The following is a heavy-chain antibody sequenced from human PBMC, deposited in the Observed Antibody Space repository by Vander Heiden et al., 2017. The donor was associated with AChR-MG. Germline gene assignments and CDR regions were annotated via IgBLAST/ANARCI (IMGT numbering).Heavy chain of an antibody. Sequence: EVQLVVSGGGWVQPGGSLRLSCAASGFTFRSYAMHWVRQAPGKGLEYVSAIDSNGRNTYYANSVKGRFTISRDNSRNTLYLQMGSLRTEDMAVYYCARDPDYGDYVGAFDIWGQGTMVTVSS. CDR3: ARDPDYGDYVGAFDI. CDR2: IDSNGRNT. V-gene: IGHV3-64*01. J-gene: IGHJ3*02. CDR1: GFTFRSYA. D-gene: IGHD4-17*01.